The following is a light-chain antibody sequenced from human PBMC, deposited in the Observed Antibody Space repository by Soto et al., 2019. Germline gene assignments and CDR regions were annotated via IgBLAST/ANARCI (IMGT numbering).Light chain of an antibody. V-gene: IGKV2-30*01. CDR2: KVS. Sequence: DVVMTQSPLSLPVTLGQPASISCRSSQSLVDSDGNIYLNWFHQRPGQSPRRLIYKVSNRDSGVPDRFSGSGSGTDFTLKISRVEAEDVGVYYCMQGTYWPYTFGQGTKLEI. CDR1: QSLVDSDGNIY. CDR3: MQGTYWPYT. J-gene: IGKJ2*01.